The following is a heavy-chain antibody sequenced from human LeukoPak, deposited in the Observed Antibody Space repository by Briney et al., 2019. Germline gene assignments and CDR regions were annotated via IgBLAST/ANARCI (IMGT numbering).Heavy chain of an antibody. CDR2: MNLNSGNT. Sequence: ASVKVSCKASGYTFTSYDINWVRQAPGQGIEWMGWMNLNSGNTGYAQKFQGRVTMTRNTSISTAYMELSSLRSEDTAVYYCARALVVVVAANYMDVWGKGTTVTVSS. CDR3: ARALVVVVAANYMDV. J-gene: IGHJ6*03. D-gene: IGHD2-15*01. V-gene: IGHV1-8*01. CDR1: GYTFTSYD.